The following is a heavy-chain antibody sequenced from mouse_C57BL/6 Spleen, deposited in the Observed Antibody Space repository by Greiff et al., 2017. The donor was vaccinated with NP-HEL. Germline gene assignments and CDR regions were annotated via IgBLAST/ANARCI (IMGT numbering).Heavy chain of an antibody. CDR3: ARDDVYYYAMDY. CDR2: INPSNGGT. D-gene: IGHD2-3*01. V-gene: IGHV1-53*01. J-gene: IGHJ4*01. CDR1: GYTFTSYW. Sequence: QVQLKQPGTELVKPGASVKLSCKASGYTFTSYWMHWVKQRPGQGLEWIGNINPSNGGTNYNEKFKSKATLTVDKSSSTAYMQLSSLTSEDSAVYYCARDDVYYYAMDYWGQGTSVTVSS.